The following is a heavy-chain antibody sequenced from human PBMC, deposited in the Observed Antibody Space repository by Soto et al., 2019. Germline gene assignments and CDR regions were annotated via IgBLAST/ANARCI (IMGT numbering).Heavy chain of an antibody. CDR1: GFTVSSNY. CDR3: AGAKGDWNDVWASKAFAI. V-gene: IGHV3-53*01. Sequence: PGESLRLSCAASGFTVSSNYMSWVRQAPGKGLEWVSVIYSGGSTYYADSVKGRFTISRDNSKNTLYLQMNSLRAEDTAVYYCAGAKGDWNDVWASKAFAIWGQGTMVTV. D-gene: IGHD1-1*01. J-gene: IGHJ3*02. CDR2: IYSGGST.